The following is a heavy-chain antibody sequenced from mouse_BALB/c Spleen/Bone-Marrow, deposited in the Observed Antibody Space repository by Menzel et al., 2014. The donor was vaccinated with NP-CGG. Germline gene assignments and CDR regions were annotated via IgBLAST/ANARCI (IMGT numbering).Heavy chain of an antibody. D-gene: IGHD1-2*01. J-gene: IGHJ4*01. CDR3: ARKDYFGYAAMDY. CDR2: ISGGSSII. V-gene: IGHV5-17*02. CDR1: GFTFSSFG. Sequence: EVQRVESGGGLVQPGGSRKLSCAASGFTFSSFGMHWVRQAPEKGLEWVAYISGGSSIIYYADTVKGRFTISIDNPKNTLFLQMTSLRSEDTAIYYCARKDYFGYAAMDYWGQGTSVTVSA.